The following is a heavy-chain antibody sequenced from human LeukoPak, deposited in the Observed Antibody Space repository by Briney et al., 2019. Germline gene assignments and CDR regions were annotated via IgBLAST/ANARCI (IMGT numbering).Heavy chain of an antibody. CDR3: ARGYDYVWGSQADY. V-gene: IGHV3-21*01. CDR1: GFTFSIYS. J-gene: IGHJ4*02. Sequence: GGSLRLSCAASGFTFSIYSMNWVRQAPGKGLEWVSSISSSSSYIYYADSVKGRFTISRDNAKNSLYLQMNSLRAEDTAVYYCARGYDYVWGSQADYWGQGTLVTVSS. D-gene: IGHD3-16*01. CDR2: ISSSSSYI.